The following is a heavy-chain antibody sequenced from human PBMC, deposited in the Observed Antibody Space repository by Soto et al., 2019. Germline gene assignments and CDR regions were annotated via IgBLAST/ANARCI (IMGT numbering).Heavy chain of an antibody. CDR3: ARGGRLRLGELSHPPRGPLDY. CDR2: ISYDGSNK. J-gene: IGHJ4*02. Sequence: QVQLVESGGGVVQPGRSLRLSCAASGFTFSSYAMHWVRQAPGKGLEWVAVISYDGSNKYYADSVKGRFTISRDNSKNTLYLQMNSLRAEDTAVYYCARGGRLRLGELSHPPRGPLDYWGQGTLVTVSS. V-gene: IGHV3-30-3*01. CDR1: GFTFSSYA. D-gene: IGHD3-16*02.